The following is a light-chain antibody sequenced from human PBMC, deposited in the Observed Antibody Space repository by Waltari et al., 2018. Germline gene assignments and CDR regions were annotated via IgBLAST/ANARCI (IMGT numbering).Light chain of an antibody. CDR2: WAS. CDR1: QSVLYSSNNKNY. CDR3: QQYYSTIFT. J-gene: IGKJ3*01. Sequence: DIVVSQSPASLAVSLGERATINCKSSQSVLYSSNNKNYLAWYQQKPGQPPKLLIYWASTREAGVPDRFSGSGSGTDFTLTISSLQAEDVAVYYCQQYYSTIFTFGPGTKVDIK. V-gene: IGKV4-1*01.